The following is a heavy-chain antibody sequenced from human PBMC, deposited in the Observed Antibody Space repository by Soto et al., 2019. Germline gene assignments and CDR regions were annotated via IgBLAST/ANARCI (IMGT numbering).Heavy chain of an antibody. CDR1: GYRFTSYW. Sequence: GESLKISCKTSGYRFTSYWIGWVRQMPGKGLEWMGMIYPDDSDTRYGPSFQGQVTISADKSIYTAYLQWTSLKASDSAIYYCARVRINGGDGYFDYWGQGTLVTVSS. J-gene: IGHJ4*02. CDR3: ARVRINGGDGYFDY. D-gene: IGHD2-21*02. CDR2: IYPDDSDT. V-gene: IGHV5-51*01.